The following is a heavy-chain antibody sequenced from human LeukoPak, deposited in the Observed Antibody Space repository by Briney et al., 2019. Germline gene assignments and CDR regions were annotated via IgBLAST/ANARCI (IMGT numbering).Heavy chain of an antibody. CDR2: FDPEDGET. D-gene: IGHD6-13*01. V-gene: IGHV1-24*01. J-gene: IGHJ4*02. CDR1: GYTLTELS. CDR3: ATARVKKGIAAADNEFDY. Sequence: GASVKVSCKVSGYTLTELSMHWVRQAPGKGLEWMGGFDPEDGETIYAQKFQGRGTMTEDTSTDTAYMELSSLRSEDTAVYYCATARVKKGIAAADNEFDYWGEGTLVTVSS.